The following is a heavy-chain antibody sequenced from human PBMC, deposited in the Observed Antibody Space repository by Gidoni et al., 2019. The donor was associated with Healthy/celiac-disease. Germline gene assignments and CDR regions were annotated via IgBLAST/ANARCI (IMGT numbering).Heavy chain of an antibody. Sequence: QVQLQESGPGLVKPSQTLSLTCTVSGASISSGGYYWTWIRQHPGKGLEWIGYIYYSGSTYYNPSLKSRVTISVDTSKNQFSLKLSSVTAADTAVYYCAREASYLGDAFDIWGQGTMVTVSS. CDR3: AREASYLGDAFDI. V-gene: IGHV4-31*03. CDR1: GASISSGGYY. CDR2: IYYSGST. D-gene: IGHD3-16*01. J-gene: IGHJ3*02.